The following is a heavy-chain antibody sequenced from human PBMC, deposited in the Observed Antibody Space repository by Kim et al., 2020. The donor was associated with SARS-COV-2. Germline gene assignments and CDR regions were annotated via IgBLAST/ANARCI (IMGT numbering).Heavy chain of an antibody. CDR2: INPSGDST. J-gene: IGHJ3*02. V-gene: IGHV1-46*01. CDR1: GYTFISYY. CDR3: ASLDAFDI. Sequence: ASVKVSCKASGYTFISYYVHWVRQAPGQGLEWMGIINPSGDSTTYAQKFQGRVTMTRDTSTSTVYMELSSLRSEDTAVYYCASLDAFDIWGQGTIVTVSS.